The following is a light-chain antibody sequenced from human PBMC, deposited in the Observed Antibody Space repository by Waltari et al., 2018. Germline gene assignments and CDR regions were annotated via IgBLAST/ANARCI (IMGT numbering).Light chain of an antibody. CDR3: QQYYDWPT. Sequence: DIVMTQSPTTLSVSPGERASLSCRASQSVRNNLAWYQQKHGQAPRLLIYGASTRATGIPARFSGSGSETEFTLTISSLQSEDFAVYSCQQYYDWPTFGQGTKVEIK. CDR2: GAS. CDR1: QSVRNN. V-gene: IGKV3-15*01. J-gene: IGKJ1*01.